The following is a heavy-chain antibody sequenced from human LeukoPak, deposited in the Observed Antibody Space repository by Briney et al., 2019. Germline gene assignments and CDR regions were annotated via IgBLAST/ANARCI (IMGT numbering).Heavy chain of an antibody. V-gene: IGHV3-48*01. J-gene: IGHJ4*02. Sequence: GGSLRLSCAASGFTFSSYSMNWVRQAPGKGLEWVSYISSSSSTIYYADSVKGRFTISRDSSKNTLFLQMNSLGAEDTAVYYCARAVYYGDFPFDYWGQGTLVTVSS. D-gene: IGHD4-17*01. CDR3: ARAVYYGDFPFDY. CDR2: ISSSSSTI. CDR1: GFTFSSYS.